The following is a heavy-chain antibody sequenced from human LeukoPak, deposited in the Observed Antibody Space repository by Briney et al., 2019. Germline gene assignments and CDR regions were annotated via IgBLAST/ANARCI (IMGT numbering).Heavy chain of an antibody. Sequence: ASVTVSFKASGYTFTIYDINWVRQATGQGLEWMGWMNPNSGNTGYAQKFQGRITITRNTSIRTAYMELSSLRSEDTAVYYCARLFQRNELNYYDSSGYSLGYWGQGTLVTVSS. CDR2: MNPNSGNT. CDR3: ARLFQRNELNYYDSSGYSLGY. J-gene: IGHJ4*02. D-gene: IGHD3-22*01. CDR1: GYTFTIYD. V-gene: IGHV1-8*03.